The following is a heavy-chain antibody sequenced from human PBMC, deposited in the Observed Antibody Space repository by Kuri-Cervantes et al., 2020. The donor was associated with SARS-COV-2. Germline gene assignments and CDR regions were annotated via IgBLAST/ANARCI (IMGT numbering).Heavy chain of an antibody. CDR1: GYTFTSYA. V-gene: IGHV7-4-1*02. J-gene: IGHJ1*01. D-gene: IGHD3-22*01. CDR2: INTNTGNP. Sequence: ASVKVSCKASGYTFTSYAMNWVRQAPGQGLEWMGWINTNTGNPTYAQGLTGRFVFSLDTSVSTAYLQISSLKAEDTAVYYCARGLKSYYDSSGTKSLQHWGQGTLVTVSS. CDR3: ARGLKSYYDSSGTKSLQH.